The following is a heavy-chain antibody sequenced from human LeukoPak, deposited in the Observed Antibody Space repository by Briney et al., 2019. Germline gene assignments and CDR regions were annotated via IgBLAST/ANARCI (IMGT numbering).Heavy chain of an antibody. D-gene: IGHD6-13*01. V-gene: IGHV3-30-3*01. CDR3: ARGWSVAAAVSYYFDY. CDR1: GFTFSSYA. J-gene: IGHJ4*02. CDR2: ISYDGSNK. Sequence: GRSLRLSCAASGFTFSSYAMHWVRQAPGKGLEWVAVISYDGSNKYYADSVKGRFTISRDNSKNTLYLQTNSLRAEDTAVYYCARGWSVAAAVSYYFDYWGQGTLVTVSS.